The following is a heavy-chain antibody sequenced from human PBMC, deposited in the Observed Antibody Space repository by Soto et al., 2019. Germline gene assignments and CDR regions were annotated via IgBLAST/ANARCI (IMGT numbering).Heavy chain of an antibody. CDR2: ISSSSSTI. V-gene: IGHV3-48*02. Sequence: PGGSLRLSCAASGFTFSSYSMNWVRQAPGKGLEWVSYISSSSSTIYYADSVKGRFTISRDNAKNSLYLQMNSLRDEDTAVYYCARDSEAYCGGDCYSDLYNWFDPWGQGTLVTVSS. CDR3: ARDSEAYCGGDCYSDLYNWFDP. D-gene: IGHD2-21*02. J-gene: IGHJ5*02. CDR1: GFTFSSYS.